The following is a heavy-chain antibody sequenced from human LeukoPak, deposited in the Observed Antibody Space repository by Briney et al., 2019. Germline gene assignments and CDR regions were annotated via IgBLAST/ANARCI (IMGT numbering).Heavy chain of an antibody. CDR3: ARDQGEMATIPDY. CDR2: INPNSGGT. J-gene: IGHJ4*02. D-gene: IGHD5-24*01. Sequence: ASVKVSCKASGGTFSTYSINWVRQAPGQGLEWMGWINPNSGGTNYAQKFQGRVTMTRDTSIATAYMELSRLRSDDTAAYYCARDQGEMATIPDYWGQGTLVTVSS. CDR1: GGTFSTYS. V-gene: IGHV1-2*02.